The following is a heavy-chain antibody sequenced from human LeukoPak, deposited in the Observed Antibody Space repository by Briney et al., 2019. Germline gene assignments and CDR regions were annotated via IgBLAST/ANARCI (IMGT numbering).Heavy chain of an antibody. Sequence: SSETLSLTCAVYGVSFSGYYWSWIRQPPGKGLEWIGEINHSGSTNYNPSLKSRVTISVDTSKNQFSLNLNSVTAADTAVYYCARRAGTGYYYFDYWGQGTLVTVSS. CDR2: INHSGST. D-gene: IGHD3/OR15-3a*01. V-gene: IGHV4-34*01. J-gene: IGHJ4*02. CDR1: GVSFSGYY. CDR3: ARRAGTGYYYFDY.